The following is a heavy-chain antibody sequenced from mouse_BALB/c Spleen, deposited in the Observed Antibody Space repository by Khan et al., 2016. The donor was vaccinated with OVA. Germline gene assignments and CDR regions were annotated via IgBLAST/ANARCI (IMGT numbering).Heavy chain of an antibody. CDR1: GFTFSSYG. J-gene: IGHJ3*01. Sequence: EVELVESGGGLVQPGGSLKLSCAASGFTFSSYGMSWVRQTPDKRLELVATINSNGGSTYYPDSVKGRFTISRDNAKNTLYLQMSSLKSEDTAMYYCAMITTYRGQGTLVTVSA. CDR3: AMITTY. D-gene: IGHD2-4*01. CDR2: INSNGGST. V-gene: IGHV5-6-3*01.